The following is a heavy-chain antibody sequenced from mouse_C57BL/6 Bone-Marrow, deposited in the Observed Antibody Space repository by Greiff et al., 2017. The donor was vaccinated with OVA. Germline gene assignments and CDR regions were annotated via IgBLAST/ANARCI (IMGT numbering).Heavy chain of an antibody. Sequence: VQLKESGPVLVKPGASVKMSCKASGYTFTDYYMNWVKQSHGKSLEWIGVINPYNGGTSYNQKFKGKATLTVDKSSSTAYMELNSLTSEDSAVYYCARGTGTDYWGQGTTLTVSS. CDR3: ARGTGTDY. D-gene: IGHD4-1*01. V-gene: IGHV1-19*01. CDR1: GYTFTDYY. CDR2: INPYNGGT. J-gene: IGHJ2*01.